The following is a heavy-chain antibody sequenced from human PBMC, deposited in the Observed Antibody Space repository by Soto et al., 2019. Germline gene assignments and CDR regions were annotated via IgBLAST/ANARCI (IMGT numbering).Heavy chain of an antibody. D-gene: IGHD3-3*01. J-gene: IGHJ6*02. V-gene: IGHV4-34*01. CDR3: ARGSSLLRFLEWLLVPGMDV. Sequence: SETLSLTCAVYGGSFSGYYWSWIRQPPGKGLEWIGEINHSGSTNYNPSLKSRVTISVDTSKNQFSLKLSSVTAADTAVYYCARGSSLLRFLEWLLVPGMDVWGQGTTVTVSS. CDR2: INHSGST. CDR1: GGSFSGYY.